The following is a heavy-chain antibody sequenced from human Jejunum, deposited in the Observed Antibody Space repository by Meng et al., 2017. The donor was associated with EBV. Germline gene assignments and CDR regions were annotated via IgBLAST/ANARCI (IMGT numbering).Heavy chain of an antibody. Sequence: EVQLGQSGAEVKKPGATVKISCKVSGYTFPDYYMHWVQQAPGKGLEWMGLVDPEDGETIYGEKFQDRVTLTADTSTETAYMELTSLRSDDTAVYYCAMSWFGRINRFDPWGQGTLVTVSS. V-gene: IGHV1-69-2*01. D-gene: IGHD3-16*01. J-gene: IGHJ5*02. CDR3: AMSWFGRINRFDP. CDR1: GYTFPDYY. CDR2: VDPEDGET.